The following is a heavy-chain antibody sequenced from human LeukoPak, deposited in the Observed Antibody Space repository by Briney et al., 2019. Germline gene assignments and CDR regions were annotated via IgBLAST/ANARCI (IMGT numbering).Heavy chain of an antibody. CDR1: GGSLSSGSYY. Sequence: SQTLSLTCTVSGGSLSSGSYYWSWIRQPAGKGLEWIGRIYTSGSTNYNPSLKSRVTISVDTSKNQFSLKLSSVTAADTAVYYCARGHGADVFDYWGQGTLVTVSS. J-gene: IGHJ4*02. CDR2: IYTSGST. CDR3: ARGHGADVFDY. D-gene: IGHD5-24*01. V-gene: IGHV4-61*02.